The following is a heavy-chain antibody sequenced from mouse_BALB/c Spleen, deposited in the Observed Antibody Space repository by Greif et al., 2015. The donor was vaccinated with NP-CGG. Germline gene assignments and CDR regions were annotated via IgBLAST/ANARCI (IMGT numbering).Heavy chain of an antibody. CDR3: ASRYDGFTY. Sequence: DVHLVESGPELVKPGASVKISCKTSGYTFTEYTMHWVKQSHGKSLEWIGGINPNNGGTNYNQKFKDKATLTVVKSSSTAYMELRSLTSEDSAVYYYASRYDGFTYWGQGTLVTVSA. CDR2: INPNNGGT. CDR1: GYTFTEYT. J-gene: IGHJ3*01. V-gene: IGHV1-18*01. D-gene: IGHD1-1*01.